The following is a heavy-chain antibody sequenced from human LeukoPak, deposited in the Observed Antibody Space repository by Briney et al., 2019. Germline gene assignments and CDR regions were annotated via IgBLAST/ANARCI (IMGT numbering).Heavy chain of an antibody. J-gene: IGHJ3*02. CDR2: IIPIFGTA. V-gene: IGHV1-69*13. CDR1: GGTFSSYA. D-gene: IGHD6-19*01. Sequence: GASVTVSCTASGGTFSSYAISWVRQAPGQGLEWMGGIIPIFGTANYAQKFQGRVTITADESTSTAYMELSSLRSEDTAVYYCARDLSSGWDSYAFDIWGQGTMVTVSS. CDR3: ARDLSSGWDSYAFDI.